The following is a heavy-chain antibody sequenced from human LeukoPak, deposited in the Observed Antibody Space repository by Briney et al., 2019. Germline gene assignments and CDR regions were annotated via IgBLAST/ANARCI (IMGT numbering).Heavy chain of an antibody. J-gene: IGHJ4*02. D-gene: IGHD2-2*01. CDR2: IYYSGST. Sequence: SETLSLTCTVSGGSISSYYWSWIRQPPGKGLEWIGYIYYSGSTNYNPSLKSRVTISVDTSKNQFSLKLSSVTAADTAVYYCARSPIVVVPAAYFDHWGQGTLVTVSS. CDR3: ARSPIVVVPAAYFDH. CDR1: GGSISSYY. V-gene: IGHV4-59*01.